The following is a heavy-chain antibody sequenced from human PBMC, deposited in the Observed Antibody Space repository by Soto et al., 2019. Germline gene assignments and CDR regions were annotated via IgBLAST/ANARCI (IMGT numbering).Heavy chain of an antibody. CDR1: GFTYSTYT. D-gene: IGHD3-22*01. CDR2: ISYDGNNK. Sequence: GGSLRLSCAASGFTYSTYTMHWVRQAPGKGLEWVAVISYDGNNKFYAESVKGRFTISRDSTKQSLYLQMNSLRPDDTAMYYCARLGYYYDTSGYLDYYAMDVWGQGTTVTVSS. J-gene: IGHJ6*02. CDR3: ARLGYYYDTSGYLDYYAMDV. V-gene: IGHV3-30-3*01.